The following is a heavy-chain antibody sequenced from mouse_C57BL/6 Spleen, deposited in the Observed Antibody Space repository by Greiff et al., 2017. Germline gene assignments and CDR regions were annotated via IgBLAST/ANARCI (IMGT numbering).Heavy chain of an antibody. CDR2: IRLKSDNYAT. D-gene: IGHD2-4*01. V-gene: IGHV6-3*01. CDR3: TDDYPYYAMDY. CDR1: GFTFSNYW. J-gene: IGHJ4*01. Sequence: EVKVVESGGGLVQPGGSMKLSCVASGFTFSNYWMNWVRQSPEKGLEWDAQIRLKSDNYATNYAASVKGRFTISRDDSKSIFYLQMNNLRAEDTGIYYCTDDYPYYAMDYWGQGTSVTVSS.